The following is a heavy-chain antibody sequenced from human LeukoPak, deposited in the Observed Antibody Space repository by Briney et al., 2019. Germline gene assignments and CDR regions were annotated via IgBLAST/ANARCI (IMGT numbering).Heavy chain of an antibody. CDR1: GVSISSYH. V-gene: IGHV4-59*01. Sequence: KASETLSLTCTVSGVSISSYHWTWIRQPPGEGLEWIGHIYNSGSTNCNPSRRGRVTISLDTSKNQVSLKLSSVTAADTAMYYCARKDGDGWGQGTLVTVSS. J-gene: IGHJ4*02. CDR3: ARKDGDG. CDR2: IYNSGST. D-gene: IGHD5-24*01.